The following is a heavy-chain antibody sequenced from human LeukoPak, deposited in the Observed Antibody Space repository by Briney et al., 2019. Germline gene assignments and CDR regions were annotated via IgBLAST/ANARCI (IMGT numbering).Heavy chain of an antibody. CDR1: GFTLSNYW. D-gene: IGHD3-22*01. V-gene: IGHV3-7*05. CDR3: ARDRLYDSSGYYFSFDY. CDR2: IKQDGSEK. J-gene: IGHJ4*02. Sequence: PGGSLRLSCAASGFTLSNYWMSWVRQAPGKGLEWVAIIKQDGSEKYYVDSVKGRFTISRDNAKNALYLQMNSLRAEDTAVYYCARDRLYDSSGYYFSFDYWGQGTLVTVSS.